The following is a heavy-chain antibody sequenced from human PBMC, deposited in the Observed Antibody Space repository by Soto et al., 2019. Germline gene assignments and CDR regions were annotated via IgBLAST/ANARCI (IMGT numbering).Heavy chain of an antibody. Sequence: VKVSCKASGGTFSSYAISWVRQAPGQGLEWMGGIIPIFGTANYAQKFQGRVTITADESTSTAYMELSSLRSEDTAVYYCASEAAARYDFWSGYQIPYYYYYGMDVWGQGTTVTVSS. CDR3: ASEAAARYDFWSGYQIPYYYYYGMDV. CDR1: GGTFSSYA. J-gene: IGHJ6*02. CDR2: IIPIFGTA. D-gene: IGHD3-3*01. V-gene: IGHV1-69*13.